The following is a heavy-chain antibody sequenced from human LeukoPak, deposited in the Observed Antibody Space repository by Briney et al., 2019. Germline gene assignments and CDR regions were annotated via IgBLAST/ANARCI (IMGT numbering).Heavy chain of an antibody. V-gene: IGHV3-30*04. J-gene: IGHJ4*02. Sequence: PGRSLRLSCAASGFTFSSYAMHWVRQAPGKGLEWVAVISYDGSNKYYADSVKVRFTISRDNSKNTLYLKMNSLRAEDTAVYYCARDEGMVIDYWGQGTLVTVSS. D-gene: IGHD4-23*01. CDR1: GFTFSSYA. CDR3: ARDEGMVIDY. CDR2: ISYDGSNK.